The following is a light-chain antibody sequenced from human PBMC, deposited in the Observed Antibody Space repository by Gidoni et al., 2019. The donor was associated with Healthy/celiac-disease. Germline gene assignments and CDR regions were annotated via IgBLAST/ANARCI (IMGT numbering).Light chain of an antibody. Sequence: DIQMTQSPSSLSASVGDRVTITCRASQSISSYLNWYQQKPGKAPKLLIYAASSLQSGVPSRFSGSGSGTDFTLTISSLQPEDFETYYCQQSYSTVFTFXPXTKVXIK. J-gene: IGKJ3*01. V-gene: IGKV1-39*01. CDR1: QSISSY. CDR3: QQSYSTVFT. CDR2: AAS.